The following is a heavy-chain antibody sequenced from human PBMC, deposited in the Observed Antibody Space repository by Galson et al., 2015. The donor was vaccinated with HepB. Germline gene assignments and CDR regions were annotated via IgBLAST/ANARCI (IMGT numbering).Heavy chain of an antibody. Sequence: SVKVSCKASGYTFTSYAMNWVRQAPGQGLEWMGWINTNTGNPTYAQGFTGRFVFSLDTSVSTAYLQISSLKAEDTAVYYCAREIRELLWFGELSRHDAFDIWGQGTMVTVSS. CDR3: AREIRELLWFGELSRHDAFDI. CDR1: GYTFTSYA. J-gene: IGHJ3*02. D-gene: IGHD3-10*01. V-gene: IGHV7-4-1*02. CDR2: INTNTGNP.